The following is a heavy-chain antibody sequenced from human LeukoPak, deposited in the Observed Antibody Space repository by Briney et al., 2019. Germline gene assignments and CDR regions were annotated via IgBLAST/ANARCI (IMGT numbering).Heavy chain of an antibody. CDR1: GGSISSRNYY. CDR2: TNHSGST. J-gene: IGHJ5*02. V-gene: IGHV4-39*07. Sequence: SETLSLTCTVSGGSISSRNYYWSWIRQPPGKGLEWIGETNHSGSTNYNPSLKSRVTISVDTSKNQFSLKLSSVTAADTAVYYCARGPDYEVWFDPWGQGTLVTVSS. CDR3: ARGPDYEVWFDP. D-gene: IGHD4-17*01.